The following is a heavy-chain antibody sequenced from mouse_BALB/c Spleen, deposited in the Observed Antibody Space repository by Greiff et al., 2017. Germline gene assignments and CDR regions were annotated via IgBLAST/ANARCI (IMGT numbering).Heavy chain of an antibody. V-gene: IGHV14-3*02. J-gene: IGHJ2*01. CDR1: GFNIKDTY. CDR2: IDPANGNT. D-gene: IGHD1-1*01. Sequence: VQLQQSGAELVKPGASVKLSCTASGFNIKDTYMPWVKQRPEQGLEWIGRIDPANGNTKYDPKFQGKATITADTSSNTAYLQLSSLTSEDTAVYYCARWGYYGSNFDYWGQGTTLTVSS. CDR3: ARWGYYGSNFDY.